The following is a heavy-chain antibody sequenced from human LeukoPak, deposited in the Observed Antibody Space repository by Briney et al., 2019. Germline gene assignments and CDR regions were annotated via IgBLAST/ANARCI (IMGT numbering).Heavy chain of an antibody. CDR2: IIPIFGTA. J-gene: IGHJ5*02. V-gene: IGHV1-69*01. CDR1: GGTFSSYA. Sequence: SVKVFCKASGGTFSSYAISWVRQAPGRGLEWMGGIIPIFGTANYAQKFQGRVTITADESTSTAYMELSSLRSEDTAVYYCARSHYYDSSGEQGIEINWFDPWGQGTLVTVSS. CDR3: ARSHYYDSSGEQGIEINWFDP. D-gene: IGHD3-22*01.